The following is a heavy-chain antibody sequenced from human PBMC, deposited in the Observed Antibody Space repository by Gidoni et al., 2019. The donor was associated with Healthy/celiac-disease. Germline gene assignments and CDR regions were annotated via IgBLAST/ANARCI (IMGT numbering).Heavy chain of an antibody. CDR2: INPNSGGT. V-gene: IGHV1-2*02. CDR1: GYTFTGYY. D-gene: IGHD5-12*01. CDR3: AREGVVGNSGYEGWFDP. Sequence: QVQLVQSGAEVKKPGASVKVSCKASGYTFTGYYMHWVRQAPGQGLEWMGWINPNSGGTNYAQKFQGRVTMTRDTSISTAYMELSRLRSDDTAVYYCAREGVVGNSGYEGWFDPWGQGTLVTVSS. J-gene: IGHJ5*02.